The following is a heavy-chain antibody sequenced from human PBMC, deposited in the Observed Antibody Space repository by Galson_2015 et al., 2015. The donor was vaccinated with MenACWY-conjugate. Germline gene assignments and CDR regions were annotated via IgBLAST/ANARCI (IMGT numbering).Heavy chain of an antibody. Sequence: SLRLSCAASGFIFSSYAMTWVRQAPGKGLEWVSGISGYGDGTYYAESVKGRFVISRDNSKNAIYLQMDNLRVEDTAIYYCAKNLIVGATVGPRLFDYWGQGTLVTVSS. CDR3: AKNLIVGATVGPRLFDY. D-gene: IGHD1-26*01. CDR2: ISGYGDGT. CDR1: GFIFSSYA. J-gene: IGHJ4*02. V-gene: IGHV3-23*01.